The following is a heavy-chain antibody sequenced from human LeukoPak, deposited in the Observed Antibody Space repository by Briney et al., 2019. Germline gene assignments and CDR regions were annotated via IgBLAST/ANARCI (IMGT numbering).Heavy chain of an antibody. D-gene: IGHD2-8*01. CDR2: ITGSGGST. V-gene: IGHV3-23*01. CDR1: GFTFSSSV. CDR3: AKAENGLDY. Sequence: GGSLRLSCAASGFTFSSSVMSWVRQAPGKGLEWVSSITGSGGSTYYADSWKGRFSISRDNSKNTLYLQMNSLRAEATAVYYCAKAENGLDYWGQGTLVTVSS. J-gene: IGHJ4*02.